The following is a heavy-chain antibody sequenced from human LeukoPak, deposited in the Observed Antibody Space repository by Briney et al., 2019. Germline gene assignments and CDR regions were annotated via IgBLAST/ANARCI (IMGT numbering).Heavy chain of an antibody. J-gene: IGHJ4*02. V-gene: IGHV4-34*01. D-gene: IGHD2-2*01. CDR1: GGSFSGYY. CDR2: INHSGST. CDR3: ARVKRYCSSTSCPLDY. Sequence: SETLSLTCAVYGGSFSGYYWSWICQPPGKGLEWIGEINHSGSTNYNPSLKSRVTISVDTSKNQFSLKLSSMTAADTAVYYCARVKRYCSSTSCPLDYWGQGTLVTVSS.